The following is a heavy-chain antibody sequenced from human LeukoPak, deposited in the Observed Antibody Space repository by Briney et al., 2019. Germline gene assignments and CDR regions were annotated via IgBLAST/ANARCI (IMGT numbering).Heavy chain of an antibody. CDR1: GFTFSSYS. CDR3: ARDKFSIVGGGMDV. J-gene: IGHJ6*02. D-gene: IGHD3-22*01. V-gene: IGHV3-21*01. CDR2: ISSSSSYI. Sequence: GGSLRLSCAASGFTFSSYSMNWVRQAPGKGLEWVPSISSSSSYIYYADSVKGRFTISRDNAKNSLYLQMDSLRAEDTAVYSCARDKFSIVGGGMDVWGQGTTVTVSS.